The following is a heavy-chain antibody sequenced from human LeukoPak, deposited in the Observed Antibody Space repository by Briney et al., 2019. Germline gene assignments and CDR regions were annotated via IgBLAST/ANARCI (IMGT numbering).Heavy chain of an antibody. D-gene: IGHD4-11*01. Sequence: PSETLSLTCADYGGSFSGYYWSWIRQPPGKGLEWIGEITYSGSTNYNPSLKSRVTISVDTSKNQFSLKLPSVTAADTAVYYCARSHDYSTSLAFDVWGQGTMVTVSP. V-gene: IGHV4-34*01. J-gene: IGHJ3*01. CDR2: ITYSGST. CDR3: ARSHDYSTSLAFDV. CDR1: GGSFSGYY.